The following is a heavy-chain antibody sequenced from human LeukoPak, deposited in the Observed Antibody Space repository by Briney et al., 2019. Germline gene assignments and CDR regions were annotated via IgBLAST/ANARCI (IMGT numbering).Heavy chain of an antibody. CDR1: GFTLSTYT. CDR3: ARDRYSGSSSLTISKDDY. D-gene: IGHD3-10*01. J-gene: IGHJ4*02. Sequence: GGSLRLSCAASGFTLSTYTMNWVRQAPGKGLEWVSSISSTGRYTYYADSVKGRFTISRDNAKSSLYLQMNSLRAEDTAVYYCARDRYSGSSSLTISKDDYWGQGTLVTVSS. CDR2: ISSTGRYT. V-gene: IGHV3-21*01.